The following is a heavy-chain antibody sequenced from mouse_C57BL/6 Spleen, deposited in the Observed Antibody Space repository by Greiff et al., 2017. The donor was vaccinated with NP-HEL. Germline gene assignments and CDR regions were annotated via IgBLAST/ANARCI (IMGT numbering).Heavy chain of an antibody. CDR2: ISYSGST. Sequence: EVKLMESGPGMVKPSQSLSLTCTVTGYSITSGYDWHWIRHFPGNKLEWMGYISYSGSTNYNPSLKSRISITHDTSKNHFFLKLNSVTTEDTATYYCARGAIYYGFAYWGQGTLVTVSA. CDR1: GYSITSGYD. V-gene: IGHV3-1*01. J-gene: IGHJ3*01. D-gene: IGHD2-1*01. CDR3: ARGAIYYGFAY.